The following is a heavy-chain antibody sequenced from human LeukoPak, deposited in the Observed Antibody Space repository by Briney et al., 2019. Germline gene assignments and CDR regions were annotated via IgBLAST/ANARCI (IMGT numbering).Heavy chain of an antibody. CDR3: ARDDSSGYRPGL. V-gene: IGHV3-48*03. CDR2: ISSSGSTI. Sequence: GGSRRLPCAASGFTFSSYEMNWVRQAPGKGLEWVSYISSSGSTIYYADSVKGRFTISRDNAKNSLYLQMNSLRAEDTAVYYCARDDSSGYRPGLWGQGTLVTVSS. J-gene: IGHJ4*02. CDR1: GFTFSSYE. D-gene: IGHD3-22*01.